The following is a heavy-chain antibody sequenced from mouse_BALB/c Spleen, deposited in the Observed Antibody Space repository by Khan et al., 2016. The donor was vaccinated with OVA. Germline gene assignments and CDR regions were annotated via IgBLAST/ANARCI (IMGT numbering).Heavy chain of an antibody. CDR2: ISNSGGST. CDR1: GFTFSDYF. J-gene: IGHJ2*01. Sequence: EVELVESGGGLVQPGGSLKLSCATSGFTFSDYFMYWVRQTPEKRLEWVAYISNSGGSTYYPDTVKGRFTIPRDNAKNTLYLQMSRLKSEDTAMYYCAGGTTVGAFDYWGQGTTLTVSS. CDR3: AGGTTVGAFDY. D-gene: IGHD1-1*01. V-gene: IGHV5-12*02.